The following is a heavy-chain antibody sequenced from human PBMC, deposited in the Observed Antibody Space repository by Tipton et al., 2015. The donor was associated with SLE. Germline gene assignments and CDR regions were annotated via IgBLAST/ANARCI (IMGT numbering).Heavy chain of an antibody. CDR2: ISTYSGTT. J-gene: IGHJ4*02. D-gene: IGHD5-12*01. CDR1: GFTFTSSG. CDR3: AGGIVARTDFDY. V-gene: IGHV1-18*01. Sequence: QSGPEVKKPGASVKVSCKTSGFTFTSSGISWERQAPGQGLEWMVWISTYSGTTNYAQQLQGRVTMATDTSTSTAYMELRSLRSDYTSVYYCAGGIVARTDFDYWGQGTLFTVSS.